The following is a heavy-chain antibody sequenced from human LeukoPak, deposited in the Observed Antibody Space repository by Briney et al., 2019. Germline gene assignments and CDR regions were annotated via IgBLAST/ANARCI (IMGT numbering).Heavy chain of an antibody. J-gene: IGHJ6*03. D-gene: IGHD1-1*01. CDR2: IYTSGST. Sequence: SETLSLTCTVSGGSISSYYWSWIRQPAGKGLEWIGRIYTSGSTNYNPSLKSRVTMSVDTSKNQFSLKLSSVTAADTAVYYCARDPGQLERQGYYYYYMDVWGKGTTVTVSS. CDR1: GGSISSYY. CDR3: ARDPGQLERQGYYYYYMDV. V-gene: IGHV4-4*07.